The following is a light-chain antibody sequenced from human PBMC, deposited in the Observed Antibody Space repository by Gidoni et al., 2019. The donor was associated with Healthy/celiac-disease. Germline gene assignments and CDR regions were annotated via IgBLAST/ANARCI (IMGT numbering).Light chain of an antibody. Sequence: DIQRTQSPSSRSASVGDRVTITCRARQSISSYLNWYQQKQGKAPKILIYAASSLQSGVLSGFRGSGSGTDFSPPIISLQHEDFATYYCQQSYSTPPVTFGQGTKLEIK. V-gene: IGKV1-39*01. CDR1: QSISSY. CDR3: QQSYSTPPVT. J-gene: IGKJ2*01. CDR2: AAS.